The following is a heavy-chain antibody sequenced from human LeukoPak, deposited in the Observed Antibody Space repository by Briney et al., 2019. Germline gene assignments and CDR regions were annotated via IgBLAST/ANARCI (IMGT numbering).Heavy chain of an antibody. CDR3: ARDEYSSSSVFGY. Sequence: PSETLSLTCAVYGGSFSGYYWSWIRQPPGKGLEWIGEINHSGSTNYNPSLKSRVTISVDTSKNQFSLKLSSVTAADTAVYYCARDEYSSSSVFGYWGQGTLVTVSS. CDR1: GGSFSGYY. V-gene: IGHV4-34*01. J-gene: IGHJ4*02. D-gene: IGHD6-6*01. CDR2: INHSGST.